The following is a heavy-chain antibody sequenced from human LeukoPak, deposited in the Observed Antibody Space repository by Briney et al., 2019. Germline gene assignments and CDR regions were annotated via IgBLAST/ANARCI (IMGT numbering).Heavy chain of an antibody. Sequence: GGSLRLSCAASGFTFSSYSMNWVRQAPGKGLEWVSYISSSSSTIYYADSVKGRFTISRDNAKNSLYLQMNSLRAEDTAVYYCARDRYYDSSGYSPFDYWGQGTLVTVSS. CDR3: ARDRYYDSSGYSPFDY. V-gene: IGHV3-48*01. D-gene: IGHD3-22*01. CDR1: GFTFSSYS. J-gene: IGHJ4*02. CDR2: ISSSSSTI.